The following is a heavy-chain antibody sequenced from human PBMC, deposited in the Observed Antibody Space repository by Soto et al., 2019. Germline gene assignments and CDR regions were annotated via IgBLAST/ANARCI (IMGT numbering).Heavy chain of an antibody. CDR3: TLIYGSGSHEQYYFDY. CDR2: IKSKTDGGTT. CDR1: GFTFSNAW. J-gene: IGHJ4*02. Sequence: EVQLVESGGGLVKPGGSLRLSCAASGFTFSNAWMNWVRQAPGKGLEWVGRIKSKTDGGTTDYAAPVKGRLTTSRDDSKNTLYLQMNSLKTEDTAVYYCTLIYGSGSHEQYYFDYWGQGTLDTVSS. D-gene: IGHD3-10*01. V-gene: IGHV3-15*07.